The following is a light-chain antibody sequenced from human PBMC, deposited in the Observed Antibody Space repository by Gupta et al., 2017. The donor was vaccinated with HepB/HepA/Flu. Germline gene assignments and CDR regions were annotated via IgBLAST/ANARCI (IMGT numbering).Light chain of an antibody. V-gene: IGKV4-1*01. Sequence: DIVMTQSPDSLAVSLGERATINCKSSQSVLYSSNNNNYLAWYQQKPGQPPNLLIYCASTREFGVPDRFSGRGSGTDFTLTISSPQAEDVAVYYCQQDYATPRTFGQGTKVEIK. CDR3: QQDYATPRT. CDR2: CAS. J-gene: IGKJ1*01. CDR1: QSVLYSSNNNNY.